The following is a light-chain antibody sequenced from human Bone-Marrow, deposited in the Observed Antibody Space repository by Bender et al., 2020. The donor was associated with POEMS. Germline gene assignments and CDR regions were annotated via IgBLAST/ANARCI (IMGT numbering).Light chain of an antibody. CDR1: SNDVGGYNF. CDR2: DVN. CDR3: YSYTGSYSLAV. J-gene: IGLJ3*02. Sequence: QSALTQPASVSGSPGQSITISCTGTSNDVGGYNFVSWYQQHPGKAPQLIIYDVNKRPSGVPDRLSGSKSGNTASLTISGLQAEDEAEYYCYSYTGSYSLAVFGGGTQLTVL. V-gene: IGLV2-14*03.